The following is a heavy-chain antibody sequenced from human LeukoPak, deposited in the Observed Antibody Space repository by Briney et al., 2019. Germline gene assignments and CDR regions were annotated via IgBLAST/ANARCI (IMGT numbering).Heavy chain of an antibody. CDR3: ARNSLPYNYYDSSGYYPDY. CDR1: GFTFSSYA. D-gene: IGHD3-22*01. Sequence: GGSLRLSCAASGFTFSSYAMHWVRQAPGKGLEWVAVISYDGSNKYYADSVKGRFTISRDNSKNPLYLQMNSLRAEDTAVYYCARNSLPYNYYDSSGYYPDYWGQGTLVTVSS. J-gene: IGHJ4*02. CDR2: ISYDGSNK. V-gene: IGHV3-30-3*01.